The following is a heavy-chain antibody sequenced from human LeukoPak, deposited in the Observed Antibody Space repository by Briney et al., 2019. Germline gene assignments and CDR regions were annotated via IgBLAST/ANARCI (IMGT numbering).Heavy chain of an antibody. CDR1: GGSIRSYY. D-gene: IGHD4-17*01. CDR2: IYYSGST. CDR3: ARTGSTVTMLYPFDH. J-gene: IGHJ4*02. V-gene: IGHV4-59*01. Sequence: SETLSLSCTVSGGSIRSYYWSWIRQPPGKGLKWIGYIYYSGSTNYNPSLKCRVSISVDTSKNQFSLKLSSVTAADTAVYYCARTGSTVTMLYPFDHWGQGTLVTVSS.